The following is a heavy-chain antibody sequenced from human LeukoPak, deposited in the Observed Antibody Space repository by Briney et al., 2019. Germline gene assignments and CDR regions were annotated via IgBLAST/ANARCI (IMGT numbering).Heavy chain of an antibody. V-gene: IGHV4-34*01. Sequence: PSETLSLTCAVNGGSFSDYYWSWIRQPPGKGLEWIGEINHSGSTNYNPSLKSRVTISVDTSKNQFSLKLSSVTAADTAVYYCARERLGAAAGNDYWGQGTLVTVSS. D-gene: IGHD6-13*01. CDR3: ARERLGAAAGNDY. CDR2: INHSGST. J-gene: IGHJ4*02. CDR1: GGSFSDYY.